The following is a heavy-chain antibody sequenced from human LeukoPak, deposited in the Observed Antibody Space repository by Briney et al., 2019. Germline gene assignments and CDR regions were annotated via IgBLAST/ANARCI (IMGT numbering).Heavy chain of an antibody. J-gene: IGHJ4*02. Sequence: PSETLSLTCTVSGGSISGYYWSWSRQPPGKGVEWIGNLYYMRGAWYKSSLKSRVTTSVDTSRNEFSLKLSSVTAADTAVYYCAITYYDILTGRDFFDYWGQGTLVTVSS. CDR3: AITYYDILTGRDFFDY. CDR2: LYYMRGA. D-gene: IGHD3-9*01. V-gene: IGHV4-59*01. CDR1: GGSISGYY.